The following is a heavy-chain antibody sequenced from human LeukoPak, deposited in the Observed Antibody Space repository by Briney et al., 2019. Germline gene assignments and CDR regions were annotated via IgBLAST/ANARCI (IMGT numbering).Heavy chain of an antibody. D-gene: IGHD2-15*01. Sequence: SETLSLTCAVYGGSFSGYYWSWIRQPPGKGLEWIGEINHSGSANYNPSLKSRVTISVDTSKNQFSLKLSSVTAADTAVYYCARLVVAATPDYFDYRGQGTLVTVSS. J-gene: IGHJ4*02. CDR1: GGSFSGYY. V-gene: IGHV4-34*01. CDR3: ARLVVAATPDYFDY. CDR2: INHSGSA.